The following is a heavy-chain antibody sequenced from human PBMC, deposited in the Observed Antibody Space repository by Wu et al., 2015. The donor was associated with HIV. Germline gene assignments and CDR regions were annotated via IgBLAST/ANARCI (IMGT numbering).Heavy chain of an antibody. D-gene: IGHD2-15*01. V-gene: IGHV1-46*01. CDR1: GYTFTSYY. CDR3: ARAGYCSGGSCQTHHDAFDI. CDR2: INPSGGST. J-gene: IGHJ3*02. Sequence: QVQLVQSGAEVKKPGASVKVSCKASGYTFTSYYMHWVRQAPGQGLEWMGIINPSGGSTSYAQKFQGRVTMTRDTSTSTVYMELSSLRSEDTAVYYCARAGYCSGGSCQTHHDAFDIWGQGTMVTVSS.